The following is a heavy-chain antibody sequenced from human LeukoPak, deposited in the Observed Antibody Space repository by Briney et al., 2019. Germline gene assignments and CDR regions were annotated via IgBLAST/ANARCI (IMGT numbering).Heavy chain of an antibody. Sequence: GSSVKVSCKASGGTFSSYAISWVRQALGQGLEWMGRIIPILGIANYAQKFQGRVTITADKSTSTAYMELSSLRSEDTAVYYCARDSTGYYFDSWGQGTLVTVSS. CDR2: IIPILGIA. CDR3: ARDSTGYYFDS. CDR1: GGTFSSYA. V-gene: IGHV1-69*04. J-gene: IGHJ4*02. D-gene: IGHD1-14*01.